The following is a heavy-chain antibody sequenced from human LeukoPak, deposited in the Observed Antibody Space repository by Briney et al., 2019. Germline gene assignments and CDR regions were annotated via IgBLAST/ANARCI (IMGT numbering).Heavy chain of an antibody. CDR2: INHSGST. CDR1: GGSFSGYC. D-gene: IGHD6-13*01. Sequence: PSETLSLTCAVYGGSFSGYCWSWIRQPPGKGLEWIGEINHSGSTNYNPSLKSRVTISVDTSKNQFSLKLSSVTAADTAVYYCARGTGYSSSWYRYWGQGTLVTVSS. V-gene: IGHV4-34*01. J-gene: IGHJ4*02. CDR3: ARGTGYSSSWYRY.